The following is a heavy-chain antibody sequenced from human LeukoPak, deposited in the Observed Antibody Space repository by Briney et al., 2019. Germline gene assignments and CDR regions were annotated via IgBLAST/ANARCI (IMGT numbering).Heavy chain of an antibody. Sequence: SVKVSCKASGGAFSSYAISWVRQAPGQGLEWMGRIIPIFGIANYAQKFQGRVTITADKSTSTAYMELSSLRSEDTAVYYCARTNDYYYDGSGYIDYWGQGTLVTVSS. CDR3: ARTNDYYYDGSGYIDY. D-gene: IGHD3-22*01. V-gene: IGHV1-69*04. CDR2: IIPIFGIA. CDR1: GGAFSSYA. J-gene: IGHJ4*02.